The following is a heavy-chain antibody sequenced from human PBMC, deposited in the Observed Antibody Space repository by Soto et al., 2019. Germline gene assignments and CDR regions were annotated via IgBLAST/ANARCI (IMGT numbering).Heavy chain of an antibody. CDR3: AREVWEWAGAYYYYGMDV. J-gene: IGHJ6*02. D-gene: IGHD3-3*01. CDR1: GFTFSSYA. V-gene: IGHV3-30-3*01. Sequence: GGSLRLSCAASGFTFSSYAMHWVRRAPGKGLEWVAVISYDGSNKYYADSVKGRFTISRDNSKNTLYLQMNSLRAEDTAVYYCAREVWEWAGAYYYYGMDVWGQGTTVNVSS. CDR2: ISYDGSNK.